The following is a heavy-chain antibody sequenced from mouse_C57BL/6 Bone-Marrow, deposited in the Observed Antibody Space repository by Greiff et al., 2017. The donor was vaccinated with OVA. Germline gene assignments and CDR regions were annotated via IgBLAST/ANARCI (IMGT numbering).Heavy chain of an antibody. D-gene: IGHD1-1*01. CDR1: GFTFNTYA. CDR3: VRREYYYGSSLEGYWYFDV. J-gene: IGHJ1*03. V-gene: IGHV10-3*01. Sequence: EVKLMESGGGLVQPKGSLKLSCAASGFTFNTYAMHWVRQAPGKGLEWVARIRSKSRNYATYYADSVKDRFTISRDDSQSMLYLQMNNLKTEDTAMYYGVRREYYYGSSLEGYWYFDVWGTGTTVTVSS. CDR2: IRSKSRNYAT.